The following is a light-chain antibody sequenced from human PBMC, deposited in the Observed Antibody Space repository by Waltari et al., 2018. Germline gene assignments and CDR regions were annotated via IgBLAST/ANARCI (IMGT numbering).Light chain of an antibody. CDR2: AAS. CDR1: QGISTY. V-gene: IGKV1-17*01. Sequence: DIQMTQSPSSLSASTGDTVTITCRASQGISTYLNWYQQKPGKAPKRLIYAASSLESGVPAGWGGSGGGGDFALTISSLQPEDFATYYCLQYNSHPYSFGQGTKVEIK. CDR3: LQYNSHPYS. J-gene: IGKJ2*03.